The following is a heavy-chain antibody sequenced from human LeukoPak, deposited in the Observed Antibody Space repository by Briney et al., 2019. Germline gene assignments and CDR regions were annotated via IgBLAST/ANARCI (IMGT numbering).Heavy chain of an antibody. V-gene: IGHV4-39*01. CDR1: GGSISSSRYY. CDR2: IYYGGST. D-gene: IGHD3-10*01. Sequence: SETVSLTCTVSGGSISSSRYYWGWIGQPPGKGLEWIGSIYYGGSTYYNPSLKSRVTISVDTSKNQFSLKLSSVTAADTAVYYCARRNVLLWFRDPGKNNWFDPWGQGTLVTVSS. CDR3: ARRNVLLWFRDPGKNNWFDP. J-gene: IGHJ5*02.